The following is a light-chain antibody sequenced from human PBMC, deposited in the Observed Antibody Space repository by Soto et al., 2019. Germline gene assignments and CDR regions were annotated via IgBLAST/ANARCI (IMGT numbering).Light chain of an antibody. CDR2: EVT. J-gene: IGLJ7*01. CDR1: STDVGGYNY. V-gene: IGLV2-14*01. Sequence: QSVLTQPASVSGSLGQSISISCTGTSTDVGGYNYVSWYQHHPGKAPKLVIFEVTNRPSGISIRFSASKSGNTASLTISGLQAEDEAYYYCNSYTSSTTVIFGGGTQLTVL. CDR3: NSYTSSTTVI.